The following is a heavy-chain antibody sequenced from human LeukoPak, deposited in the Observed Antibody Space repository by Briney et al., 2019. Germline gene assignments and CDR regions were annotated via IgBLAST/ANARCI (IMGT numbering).Heavy chain of an antibody. CDR1: GFTFSSYA. CDR3: AREPGRIWFGELLSPTSPDY. CDR2: ISYDGSNK. V-gene: IGHV3-30-3*01. D-gene: IGHD3-10*01. Sequence: PGGSLRLSCAASGFTFSSYAMHWVRQAPGKGLEWVAVISYDGSNKYYADSVKGRFTISRDNSKNTLYLQMNSLRAEDTAVYYCAREPGRIWFGELLSPTSPDYWGQGTLVTVSS. J-gene: IGHJ4*02.